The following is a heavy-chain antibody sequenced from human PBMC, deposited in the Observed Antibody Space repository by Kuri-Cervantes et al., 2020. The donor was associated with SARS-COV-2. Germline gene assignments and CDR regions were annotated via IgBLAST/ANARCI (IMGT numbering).Heavy chain of an antibody. Sequence: ASVKVSCKASGYTFTSYDINWVRQATGQGLEWMGWMNPNSGNTGYAQKFQGRVTMTRNTSISTAYMELSSLRSEDTAVYYCARASHCDFWSGHHSLIWEYYYYYYGMNVWGQGTTVTVSS. V-gene: IGHV1-8*01. CDR2: MNPNSGNT. D-gene: IGHD3-3*01. CDR1: GYTFTSYD. J-gene: IGHJ6*02. CDR3: ARASHCDFWSGHHSLIWEYYYYYYGMNV.